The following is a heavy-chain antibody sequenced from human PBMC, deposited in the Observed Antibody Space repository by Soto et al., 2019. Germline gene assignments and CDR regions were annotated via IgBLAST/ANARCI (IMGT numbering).Heavy chain of an antibody. CDR2: ISGSGGST. Sequence: EVQLLESGGGLVQPGGSLRLSCAASGFTFSSYAMSWVRQAPGKGLEWVSTISGSGGSTYYADSVKGRFTISRDNSKTTLYLQMNSLRAEDTAVYYCAKDRGYGSGSLYGMDVWGQGTTVTVSS. V-gene: IGHV3-23*01. CDR3: AKDRGYGSGSLYGMDV. CDR1: GFTFSSYA. J-gene: IGHJ6*02. D-gene: IGHD3-10*01.